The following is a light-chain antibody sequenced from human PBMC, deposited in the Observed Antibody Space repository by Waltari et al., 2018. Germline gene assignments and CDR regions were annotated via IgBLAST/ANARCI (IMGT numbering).Light chain of an antibody. CDR3: ATWDDSLKGT. Sequence: QSVLTQPPSAYGTPGQRVTISCSGSGSNIGRNSVNWYQQVPGTAPKLLIYDNVQRPSGVPDRFSGSKSGPSASLAISGLQPEDEADYYCATWDDSLKGTFGGGTKLTVL. J-gene: IGLJ2*01. V-gene: IGLV1-44*01. CDR1: GSNIGRNS. CDR2: DNV.